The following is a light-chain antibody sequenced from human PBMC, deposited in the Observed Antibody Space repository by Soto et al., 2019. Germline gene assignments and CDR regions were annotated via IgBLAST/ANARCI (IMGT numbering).Light chain of an antibody. CDR2: AAS. V-gene: IGKV1-5*01. CDR3: QQVYVYPST. J-gene: IGKJ4*01. Sequence: DIQMTQSPSTLSASVADRVTLTCRASQSISNWLAWYQQKPGTAPKLLIYAASSLQSGVPSRFSGSGSGTDFTLTISSLQNEDFATYYCQQVYVYPSTFGGGTKVDI. CDR1: QSISNW.